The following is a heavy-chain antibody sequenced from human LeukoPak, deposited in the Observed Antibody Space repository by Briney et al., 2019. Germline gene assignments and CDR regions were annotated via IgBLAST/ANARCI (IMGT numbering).Heavy chain of an antibody. Sequence: GGSLRLSYAASGFTFSNYAMSWVRQAPGKGLEWVSAISGSGVTTYSADSVKGRFTIARDNSKNTVYLQMNSLRAEDTAVYYCAEEREIIRDYYFDYCGQGTLVTVST. J-gene: IGHJ4*02. CDR2: ISGSGVTT. CDR1: GFTFSNYA. CDR3: AEEREIIRDYYFDY. D-gene: IGHD5-24*01. V-gene: IGHV3-23*01.